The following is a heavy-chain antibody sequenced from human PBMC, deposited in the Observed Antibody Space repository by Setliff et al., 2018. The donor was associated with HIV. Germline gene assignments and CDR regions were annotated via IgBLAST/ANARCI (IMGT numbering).Heavy chain of an antibody. Sequence: PVGSLRLSCAASGFTLNTYVMNWVRQAPGKGPEWVAVIWYNGHNTYYADSVKGRFTISRDFSKRTVFLQMNNLGIEDTAVYYCARDLGGCGAHHCSYYFDLWGQGTPVTVSS. J-gene: IGHJ4*02. CDR3: ARDLGGCGAHHCSYYFDL. V-gene: IGHV3-33*08. CDR2: IWYNGHNT. D-gene: IGHD3-10*02. CDR1: GFTLNTYV.